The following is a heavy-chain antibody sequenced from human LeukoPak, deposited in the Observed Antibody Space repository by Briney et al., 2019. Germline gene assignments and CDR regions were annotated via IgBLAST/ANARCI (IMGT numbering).Heavy chain of an antibody. Sequence: SETLSLTCAVYGGSFSGYYWSWIRQPPGKGLEWIGETNHSGSTNYNPSLKSRVTISVDTSKNQFSLKLSSVTAADTAVYYCARDQGQLPIDYWGQGTLVTVSS. CDR2: TNHSGST. CDR3: ARDQGQLPIDY. CDR1: GGSFSGYY. J-gene: IGHJ4*02. V-gene: IGHV4-34*01. D-gene: IGHD2-2*01.